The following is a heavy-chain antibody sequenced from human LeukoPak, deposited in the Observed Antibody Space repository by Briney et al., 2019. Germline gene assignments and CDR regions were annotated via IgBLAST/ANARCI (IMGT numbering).Heavy chain of an antibody. D-gene: IGHD2-15*01. CDR3: AMVVSARPFDY. V-gene: IGHV4-34*01. CDR1: GGSFSGYY. CDR2: INHSGST. J-gene: IGHJ4*02. Sequence: KSSETLSLTCAVYGGSFSGYYWSWIRQPPGKGLEWIGEINHSGSTNYNPSLKSRVTISVDTSKNQFSLKLSSVTAADTAVYYCAMVVSARPFDYWGQGTLVTVSS.